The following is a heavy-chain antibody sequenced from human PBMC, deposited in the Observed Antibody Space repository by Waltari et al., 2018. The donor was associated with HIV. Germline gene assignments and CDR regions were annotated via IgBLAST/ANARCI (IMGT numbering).Heavy chain of an antibody. CDR3: TSGGVGSTEDFYYGMDV. V-gene: IGHV4-39*01. J-gene: IGHJ6*02. CDR1: GGSISRRTYY. Sequence: QLHLQQSGPGLVNPSETLSLSCTVPGGSISRRTYYWGWIRQPPGMGLEWIGSIYYSGSTYYNPSLKSRVTVSVDTSRNQFSLKLYSVTAADTAVYYCTSGGVGSTEDFYYGMDVWGQGTTVTVSS. D-gene: IGHD3-16*01. CDR2: IYYSGST.